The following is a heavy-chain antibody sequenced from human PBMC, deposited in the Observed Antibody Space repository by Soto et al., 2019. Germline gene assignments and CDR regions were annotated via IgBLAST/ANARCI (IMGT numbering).Heavy chain of an antibody. CDR1: GYTFPSNV. CDR2: MNPNSGNT. D-gene: IGHD4-17*01. V-gene: IGHV1-8*01. Sequence: QVQLVQSGPEGKKPGASVKVSCKASGYTFPSNVFNGVGQPTGQGLEYLGWMNPNSGNTGYVQKFQGRVTMTRDTSISTAYMELSSLRSEDTAVYFCARGVKYGAYSRWFDPWGQGTLVTVSS. CDR3: ARGVKYGAYSRWFDP. J-gene: IGHJ5*02.